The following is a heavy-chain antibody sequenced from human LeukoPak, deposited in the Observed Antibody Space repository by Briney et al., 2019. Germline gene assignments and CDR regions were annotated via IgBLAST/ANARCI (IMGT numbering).Heavy chain of an antibody. J-gene: IGHJ3*02. Sequence: ASVKVSCKASGYTFTGYYMHWVRQAPGQGLEWMGWINPNSGGTNYAQKFQGRVTMTRDTSISTAYMELSRLRSDDTAVYYCARKLIRYFDWVAHNGGAPRAFDIWGQGTMVTVSS. CDR2: INPNSGGT. V-gene: IGHV1-2*02. D-gene: IGHD3-9*01. CDR1: GYTFTGYY. CDR3: ARKLIRYFDWVAHNGGAPRAFDI.